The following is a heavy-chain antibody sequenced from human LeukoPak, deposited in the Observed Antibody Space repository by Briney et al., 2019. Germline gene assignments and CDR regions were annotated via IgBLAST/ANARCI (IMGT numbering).Heavy chain of an antibody. J-gene: IGHJ4*02. CDR1: GFTFGDYA. CDR3: TRESRRCSSTSCHSDY. CDR2: IRSKAYGGTT. Sequence: GGSLRLSCTASGFTFGDYAMSWVRQAPGKGLEWVGFIRSKAYGGTTEYAASVKGRITISRDDSKSIAYLQMNSLKTEDTAVYYCTRESRRCSSTSCHSDYWGQGTLVTVSS. D-gene: IGHD2-2*01. V-gene: IGHV3-49*04.